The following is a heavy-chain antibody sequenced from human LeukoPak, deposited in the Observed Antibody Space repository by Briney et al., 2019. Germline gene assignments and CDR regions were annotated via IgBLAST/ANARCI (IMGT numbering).Heavy chain of an antibody. CDR3: ARDSPLGGRAFDI. J-gene: IGHJ3*02. CDR2: IYHSGST. D-gene: IGHD2-15*01. CDR1: GGSISSGGYS. Sequence: SETLSLTCAVSGGSISSGGYSWSWIRQPPGTGLEWIGYIYHSGSTYYNPSLKSRVTISVDRSKNQFSLKLSSVTAADTAVYYCARDSPLGGRAFDIWGQGTMVTVSS. V-gene: IGHV4-30-2*01.